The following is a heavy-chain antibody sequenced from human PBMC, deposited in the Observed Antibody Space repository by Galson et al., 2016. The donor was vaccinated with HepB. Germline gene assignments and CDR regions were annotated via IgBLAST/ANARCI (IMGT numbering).Heavy chain of an antibody. V-gene: IGHV1-2*02. CDR3: ARDLRDSSGPAGPTYHFDY. J-gene: IGHJ4*02. Sequence: SVKVSCKASGYIFTGYYIHWVRQAPGQGREWMGWINPKTGGRDYAQMFQGRVTMTRDTSISTAYMELSRLRSDDTAVYYCARDLRDSSGPAGPTYHFDYWGQGTLVTVSS. D-gene: IGHD6-19*01. CDR2: INPKTGGR. CDR1: GYIFTGYY.